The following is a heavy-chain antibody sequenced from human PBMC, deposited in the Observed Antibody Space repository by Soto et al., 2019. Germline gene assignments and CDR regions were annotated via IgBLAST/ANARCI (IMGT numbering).Heavy chain of an antibody. Sequence: PGGSLRLSCVASGFTFSNYAMHWVRQAPGKGLEWVAVILYEGSNKYCADSVKGRFTISRDNSKNTLYLQMNSLRVEDTALYYCARITSYDFDSWGQGTLVTVSS. V-gene: IGHV3-30*01. CDR1: GFTFSNYA. D-gene: IGHD3-3*01. CDR3: ARITSYDFDS. J-gene: IGHJ4*02. CDR2: ILYEGSNK.